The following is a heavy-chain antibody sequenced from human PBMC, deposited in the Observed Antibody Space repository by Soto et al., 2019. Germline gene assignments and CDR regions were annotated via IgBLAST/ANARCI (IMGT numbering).Heavy chain of an antibody. Sequence: ASVKVSCKASGYTFTGYYMHWVRQAPGQGLEWMGWINPNSGGTNYAQKFQGWVTMTRDTSISTAYMELNSLRDEDTAVYYCARDHNYAFDYWGQGTLVTVSS. CDR1: GYTFTGYY. D-gene: IGHD5-18*01. J-gene: IGHJ4*02. V-gene: IGHV1-2*04. CDR3: ARDHNYAFDY. CDR2: INPNSGGT.